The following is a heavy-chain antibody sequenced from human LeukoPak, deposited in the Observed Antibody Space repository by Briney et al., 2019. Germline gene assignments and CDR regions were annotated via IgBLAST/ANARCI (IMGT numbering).Heavy chain of an antibody. CDR1: GFTFSSYS. D-gene: IGHD3-22*01. CDR3: AKDWDDSSGYFDY. V-gene: IGHV3-21*01. CDR2: ISSDSFYI. J-gene: IGHJ4*02. Sequence: GGSLRLSCAASGFTFSSYSMNWVRQAPGKGLEWVSSISSDSFYIYYADSVRGRFTISRDNAKKSLYLQMNSLRAEDTAVYYCAKDWDDSSGYFDYWGQGTLVTVSS.